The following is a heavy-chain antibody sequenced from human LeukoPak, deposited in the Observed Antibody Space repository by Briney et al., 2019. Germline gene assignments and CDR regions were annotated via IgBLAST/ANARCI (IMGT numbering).Heavy chain of an antibody. CDR1: GFSLTYSF. CDR2: MSRGGGT. CDR3: ARGRTLTTIFDY. J-gene: IGHJ4*02. V-gene: IGHV3-53*01. Sequence: GGSLRLSCAASGFSLTYSFMAWVRQAPGKGLQWVAHMSRGGGTEEAASVKGRFTVSRDTSRNIFYLQMTSLRAEDTAMYYCARGRTLTTIFDYWGQGTLVTVSS. D-gene: IGHD4-17*01.